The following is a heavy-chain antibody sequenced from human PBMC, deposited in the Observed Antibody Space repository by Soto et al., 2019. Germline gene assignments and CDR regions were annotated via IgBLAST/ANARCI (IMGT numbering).Heavy chain of an antibody. D-gene: IGHD3-22*01. Sequence: EVQLVESGGGLIQLGGSLRLSCAASGFTFSSYWMHWVRQAPGKGLVWVSRIKSDGGGTYYAGSVEGRFTISRDNAQNTGSLPMNSLRGEDTAVYYCVRGDGDSYDGNGYPGRHWGQGTLVTVSS. CDR1: GFTFSSYW. CDR2: IKSDGGGT. CDR3: VRGDGDSYDGNGYPGRH. J-gene: IGHJ4*02. V-gene: IGHV3-74*01.